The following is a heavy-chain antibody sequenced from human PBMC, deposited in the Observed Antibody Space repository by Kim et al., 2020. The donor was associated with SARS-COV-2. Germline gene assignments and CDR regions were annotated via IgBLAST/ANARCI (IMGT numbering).Heavy chain of an antibody. CDR1: GGSISSYY. J-gene: IGHJ6*02. Sequence: SETLSLTCTVSGGSISSYYWSWIRQPPGKGLEWIGYIYYSGSTNYNPSLKSRVTISVDTSKNQFSLKLSSVTAADTAVYYCARDPIGVTSWGSRPTYGMDVWGQGTTVTVSS. V-gene: IGHV4-59*01. CDR2: IYYSGST. CDR3: ARDPIGVTSWGSRPTYGMDV. D-gene: IGHD3-16*01.